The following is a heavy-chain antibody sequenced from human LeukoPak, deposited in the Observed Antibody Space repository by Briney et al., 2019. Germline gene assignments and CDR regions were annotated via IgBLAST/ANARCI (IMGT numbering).Heavy chain of an antibody. J-gene: IGHJ3*01. CDR1: GSTFGLYS. Sequence: GGSLRLSCAASGSTFGLYSMNWVRQAAGRGLEGVSALSSGDNTHYADSVNGRFTISRDNSKNTLYLQLNSLRAEDTAVYYCARRYCSTCPTGHAFDLWGQGTMVTVSS. V-gene: IGHV3-53*01. CDR3: ARRYCSTCPTGHAFDL. CDR2: LSSGDNT. D-gene: IGHD2-2*01.